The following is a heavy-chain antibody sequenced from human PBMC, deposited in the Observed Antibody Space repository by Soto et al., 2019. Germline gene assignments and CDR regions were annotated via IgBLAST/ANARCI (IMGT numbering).Heavy chain of an antibody. CDR3: ARLAWVDSPSHYYYYMDV. Sequence: PGGSLRLSCAASGFTFSKYSMNWVRQAPGKGLEWISYISSAGIIMYYTDSVKGRFTISRDNAKNSLYLQMDSLRAEDTAVYYCARLAWVDSPSHYYYYMDVWGKGTTVTVSS. CDR2: ISSAGIIM. V-gene: IGHV3-48*01. D-gene: IGHD5-12*01. J-gene: IGHJ6*03. CDR1: GFTFSKYS.